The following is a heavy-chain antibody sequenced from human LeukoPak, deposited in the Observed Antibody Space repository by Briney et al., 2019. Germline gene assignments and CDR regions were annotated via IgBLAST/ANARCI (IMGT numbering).Heavy chain of an antibody. CDR2: ISFDGSDA. J-gene: IGHJ5*02. CDR1: GFTFSSYA. Sequence: GGSLRLSCAASGFTFSSYAMSWVRQAPGKGLEWVSCISFDGSDATYADSVKGRFTISRDNAKNTLHLQMDSLTVEDTAVYYCAVSNWMDPWGQGTLVTVSS. V-gene: IGHV3-74*01. CDR3: AVSNWMDP.